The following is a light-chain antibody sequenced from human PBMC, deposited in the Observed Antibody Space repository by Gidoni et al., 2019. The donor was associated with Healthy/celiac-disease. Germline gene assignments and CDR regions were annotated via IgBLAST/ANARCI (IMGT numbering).Light chain of an antibody. CDR3: QGWDSSTVV. V-gene: IGLV3-9*01. Sequence: SYQLTQPLSVSVALGQTARITCGGNNIGSKNVHWYQQKPGQAPVLVIYRDSNRPSGIPERFSGSNSGNTATMTIRRAQAGDEAEYYCQGWDSSTVVLGGGTKLTVL. CDR1: NIGSKN. J-gene: IGLJ2*01. CDR2: RDS.